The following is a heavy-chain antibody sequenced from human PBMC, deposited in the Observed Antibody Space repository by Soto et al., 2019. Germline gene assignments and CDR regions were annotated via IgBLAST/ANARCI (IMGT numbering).Heavy chain of an antibody. CDR1: GFTFSSYG. Sequence: QVQLVESGGGVVQPGRSLRLSCAASGFTFSSYGMHWVRQAPGKGLEWVAVISYDGSNKYYADSVKGRFTISRDNSKNTLYLQMTSLRAEDTAVYYCAKDDTEAGTIWGQGTLVTVSS. J-gene: IGHJ4*02. V-gene: IGHV3-30*18. CDR2: ISYDGSNK. D-gene: IGHD6-13*01. CDR3: AKDDTEAGTI.